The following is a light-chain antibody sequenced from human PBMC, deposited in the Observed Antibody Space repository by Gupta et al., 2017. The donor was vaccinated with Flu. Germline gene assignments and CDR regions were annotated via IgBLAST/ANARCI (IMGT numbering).Light chain of an antibody. J-gene: IGKJ1*01. Sequence: DIVMTQSPDSLAVSLGERATLNCKSSQSVLYSSNNRNYLAWYQHKAGQPPKLLIYWASTRASGVPDRFSGSGSGTDFTLTISSLQAEDVAVYYCQQDDNAPPWMFGQGTKVEIK. CDR2: WAS. V-gene: IGKV4-1*01. CDR1: QSVLYSSNNRNY. CDR3: QQDDNAPPWM.